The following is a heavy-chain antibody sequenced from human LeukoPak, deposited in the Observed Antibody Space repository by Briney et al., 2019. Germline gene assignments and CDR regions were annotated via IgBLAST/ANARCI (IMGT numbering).Heavy chain of an antibody. D-gene: IGHD2-2*01. CDR1: GDSISSGDYY. Sequence: SETLSLTCTVSGDSISSGDYYWSWIRQPPGKGLEWIGYIYYSGSTYYNPSLKSRITIAVDTSKNQFSLNLSSVTAADTAVYYCARHPPLPAALGFDYWGQGTLVTVSS. CDR3: ARHPPLPAALGFDY. V-gene: IGHV4-30-4*01. CDR2: IYYSGST. J-gene: IGHJ4*02.